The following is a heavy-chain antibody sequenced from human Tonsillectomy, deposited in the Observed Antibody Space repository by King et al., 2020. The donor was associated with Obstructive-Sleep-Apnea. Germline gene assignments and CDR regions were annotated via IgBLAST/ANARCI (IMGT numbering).Heavy chain of an antibody. D-gene: IGHD3-3*01. CDR1: GFTFSSYA. CDR3: AKDETVFGVVTHQVIDY. V-gene: IGHV3-23*04. CDR2: ISGSGGST. Sequence: QLVESGGGLVQPGGSLRISCAASGFTFSSYAMTWVRQAPGKGLEWVSVISGSGGSTYYADSVKGRFTISRDNSKNTLYLQMNSLRVEDTAVYYCAKDETVFGVVTHQVIDYWGQGTLVTVSS. J-gene: IGHJ4*02.